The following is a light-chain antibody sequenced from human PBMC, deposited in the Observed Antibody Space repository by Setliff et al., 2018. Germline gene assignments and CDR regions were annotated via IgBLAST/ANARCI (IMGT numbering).Light chain of an antibody. CDR3: QQRSEWPLT. CDR1: ESISTY. Sequence: EIVLTQSPATLSLSPGERATLSCRASESISTYLTWFQQKPGQAPRLLIYDGSNRATGIPSRFSGSGSGTDFTLTISSLEPEDFAVYYCQQRSEWPLTFGGGTKVDIK. CDR2: DGS. V-gene: IGKV3-11*01. J-gene: IGKJ4*01.